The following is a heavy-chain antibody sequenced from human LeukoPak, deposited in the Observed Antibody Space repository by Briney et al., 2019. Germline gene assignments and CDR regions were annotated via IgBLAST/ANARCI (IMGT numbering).Heavy chain of an antibody. Sequence: ASVKVSCKASGYTFTGHYIHWVRQAPGQGLEWMGWIHPNTGGTKYAQKFQGRVTMTRDTSSSTAYMELSSLRSDDTAVYYCAAGYSYGYGWFDPWGQGTLVTVSS. V-gene: IGHV1-2*02. CDR3: AAGYSYGYGWFDP. CDR1: GYTFTGHY. J-gene: IGHJ5*02. CDR2: IHPNTGGT. D-gene: IGHD5-18*01.